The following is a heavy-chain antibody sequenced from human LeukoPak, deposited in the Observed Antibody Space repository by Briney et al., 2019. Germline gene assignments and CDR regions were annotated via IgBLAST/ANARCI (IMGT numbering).Heavy chain of an antibody. CDR2: ISSSSSYT. J-gene: IGHJ4*02. CDR3: ARGWVGATEFDY. CDR1: GFTFSSYA. V-gene: IGHV3-21*05. Sequence: GGSLRLSCAASGFTFSSYAIHWVRQAPGKGLEWVSYISSSSSYTNYADSVKGRFTISRDNAKNSLYLQMNSLRAEDTAVYYCARGWVGATEFDYWGQGTLVTVSS. D-gene: IGHD1-26*01.